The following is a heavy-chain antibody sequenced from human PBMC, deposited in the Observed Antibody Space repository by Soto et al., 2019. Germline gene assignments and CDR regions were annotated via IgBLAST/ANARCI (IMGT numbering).Heavy chain of an antibody. D-gene: IGHD1-26*01. CDR2: IDPSDSYT. CDR1: GYNFTTYW. CDR3: ARAWERIHWFDP. J-gene: IGHJ5*02. V-gene: IGHV5-10-1*01. Sequence: GESLKISCQVSGYNFTTYWINWVRQMPGKGLEWMGRIDPSDSYTNYSPSFQGHVTISTDNSLNTAYLQWSSLKASDTAIYYCARAWERIHWFDPWGLGTLVTVSS.